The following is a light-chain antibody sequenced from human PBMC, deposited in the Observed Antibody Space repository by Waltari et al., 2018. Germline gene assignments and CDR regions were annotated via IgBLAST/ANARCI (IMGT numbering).Light chain of an antibody. J-gene: IGLJ3*02. Sequence: NFMLTQPHSVSESPGKTVTISCTRSSGSIASNYVPWYQQRPGSSPTTVIYEDNQRPAWVPDRVSGSIDSSSNSASLTISGLKTEDEADYYCQSYDSSNFWVFGGGTKLTVL. CDR1: SGSIASNY. CDR3: QSYDSSNFWV. CDR2: EDN. V-gene: IGLV6-57*01.